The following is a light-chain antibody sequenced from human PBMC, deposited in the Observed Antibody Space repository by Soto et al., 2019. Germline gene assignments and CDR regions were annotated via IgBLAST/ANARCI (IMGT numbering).Light chain of an antibody. CDR2: DAS. J-gene: IGKJ2*01. V-gene: IGKV3-15*01. CDR1: QTIDTT. CDR3: QHYNYWPYT. Sequence: EFVSTQSPATLSLSPGERATLSCRASQTIDTTLAWYQRKPGQAPRLLIYDASTRATGVPARFSGSGSGTDFTLTISSLQSEDFAVYYCQHYNYWPYTFGQGTKVDI.